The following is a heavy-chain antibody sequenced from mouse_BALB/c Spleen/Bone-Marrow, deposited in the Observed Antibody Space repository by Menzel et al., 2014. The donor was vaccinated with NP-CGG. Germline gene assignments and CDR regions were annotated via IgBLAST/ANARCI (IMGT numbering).Heavy chain of an antibody. CDR1: GYSFTGYY. J-gene: IGHJ3*01. Sequence: VQLQQSGPELVKPGASVKISCKASGYSFTGYYIHWVKQSHVKSLEWIGRINPYNGATSYNQNFKDKASLTVDKSSSTAYMELHSLTSEDSAVYYCARCRDYDGSWFAYWGQGTPVTVSA. D-gene: IGHD2-4*01. CDR2: INPYNGAT. CDR3: ARCRDYDGSWFAY. V-gene: IGHV1-31*01.